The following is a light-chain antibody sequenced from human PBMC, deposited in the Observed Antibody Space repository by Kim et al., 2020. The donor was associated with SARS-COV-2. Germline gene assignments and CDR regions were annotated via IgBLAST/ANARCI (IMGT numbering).Light chain of an antibody. CDR2: EVG. Sequence: GHAVTISCTGPRRGVDGYNYLSGYQQHPGKAPKLMIYEVGKRPSGVPDRFSGSKSGNTASLTVSGLQAEDEADYYCSSYASNIAWVFGGGTQLTVL. V-gene: IGLV2-8*01. J-gene: IGLJ3*02. CDR1: RRGVDGYNY. CDR3: SSYASNIAWV.